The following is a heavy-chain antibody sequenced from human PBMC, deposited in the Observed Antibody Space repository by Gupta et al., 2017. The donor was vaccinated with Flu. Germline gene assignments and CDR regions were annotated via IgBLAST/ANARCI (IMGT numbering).Heavy chain of an antibody. Sequence: GLEWVAVMSYEGSNKYYADSVTGRFTISRDNSKDTMYLQMNSLRAEDTAVYYCARGLYGYDFWSGYEPAFDYWGQGTLVTVSS. V-gene: IGHV3-30-3*01. CDR2: MSYEGSNK. D-gene: IGHD3-3*01. J-gene: IGHJ4*02. CDR3: ARGLYGYDFWSGYEPAFDY.